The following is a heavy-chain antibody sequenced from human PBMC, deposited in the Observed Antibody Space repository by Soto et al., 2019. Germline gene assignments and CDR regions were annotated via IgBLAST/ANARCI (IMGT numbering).Heavy chain of an antibody. J-gene: IGHJ4*02. V-gene: IGHV3-30-3*01. D-gene: IGHD2-2*01. CDR1: GFSFRSYA. Sequence: QVQLVESGGGVVQPGRSLRLSCAASGFSFRSYAMHWVRQAPGKGLEWVAVMSYDGSDKDYADSVKGRFTISRDNSKNTLYLQMSSRRAEDTAVYYCARARLDVPALEYWGQGTLVTVSS. CDR2: MSYDGSDK. CDR3: ARARLDVPALEY.